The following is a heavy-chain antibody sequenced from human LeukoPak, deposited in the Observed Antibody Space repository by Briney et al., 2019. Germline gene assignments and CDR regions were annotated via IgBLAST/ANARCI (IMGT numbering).Heavy chain of an antibody. CDR2: IYSGGST. CDR1: GFTVSSNY. Sequence: GGSLRLSCAASGFTVSSNYMSWVRQAPGKGLEWVSVIYSGGSTYYADSVKGRFTISRDNSKNTLYLQMDSLRAEDTAVYYCAREIAIDCSGGSCDRAFDIWGQGTMVTVSS. J-gene: IGHJ3*02. D-gene: IGHD2-15*01. CDR3: AREIAIDCSGGSCDRAFDI. V-gene: IGHV3-66*01.